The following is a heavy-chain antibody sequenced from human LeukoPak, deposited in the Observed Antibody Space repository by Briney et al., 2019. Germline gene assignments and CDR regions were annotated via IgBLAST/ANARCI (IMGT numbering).Heavy chain of an antibody. D-gene: IGHD6-19*01. CDR3: ARESGSGWYGH. CDR2: INPSGGST. V-gene: IGHV1-46*01. J-gene: IGHJ5*02. Sequence: ASVKVSCKASGYTFTSYYMHWVRQAPGQGLEWMGIINPSGGSTSYAQKFQGGVTMTRDTSTSTAYMELSRLRSEDTAVYYCARESGSGWYGHWGQGTLVTVSS. CDR1: GYTFTSYY.